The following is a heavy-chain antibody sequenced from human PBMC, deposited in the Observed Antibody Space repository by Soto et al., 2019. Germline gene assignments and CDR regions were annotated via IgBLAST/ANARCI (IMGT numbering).Heavy chain of an antibody. V-gene: IGHV3-30*18. CDR3: AKGGYGSSWFNPGDN. CDR2: ISYDGSTK. CDR1: GFTFSSNG. Sequence: QVQLVESGGGVVQPGRSLRLSCVASGFTFSSNGMHWVRQAPGKGLAWVAVISYDGSTKFYADSVKGRFTISRDNSKNTQYLQMNSLRAEDTAVYYCAKGGYGSSWFNPGDNWGQGTLVTVSS. J-gene: IGHJ4*02. D-gene: IGHD6-13*01.